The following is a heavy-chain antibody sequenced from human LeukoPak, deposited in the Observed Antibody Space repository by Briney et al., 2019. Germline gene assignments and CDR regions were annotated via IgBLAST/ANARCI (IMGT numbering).Heavy chain of an antibody. D-gene: IGHD3-10*02. CDR2: ISGSGGST. CDR3: AELGITMIGGV. Sequence: PGGSLRLSCAASGFTFSSYAMNWVRQAPGKGLEWVSGISGSGGSTYYADSVKGGFTISRDNSKKTLYLQMNSLRAEDTAVYYCAELGITMIGGVWGKGTTVTISS. CDR1: GFTFSSYA. V-gene: IGHV3-23*01. J-gene: IGHJ6*04.